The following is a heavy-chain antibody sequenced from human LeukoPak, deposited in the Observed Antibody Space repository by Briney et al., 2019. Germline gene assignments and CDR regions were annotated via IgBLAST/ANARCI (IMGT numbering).Heavy chain of an antibody. D-gene: IGHD3-9*01. CDR2: INHSGST. CDR3: ARGPHYDILTGYYNDAFDI. CDR1: GGSFSGYY. V-gene: IGHV4-34*01. J-gene: IGHJ3*02. Sequence: PSETLSLTCAVYGGSFSGYYWSWIRQPPGKGLEWIGEINHSGSTNYNPSLKSRVTISVDTSKNQFSLKLSSVTPADTAVYYCARGPHYDILTGYYNDAFDIWGQGTMVTVSS.